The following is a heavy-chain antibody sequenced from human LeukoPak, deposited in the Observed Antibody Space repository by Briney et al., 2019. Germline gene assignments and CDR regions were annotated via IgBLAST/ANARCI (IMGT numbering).Heavy chain of an antibody. CDR2: INPNSGGT. J-gene: IGHJ4*02. V-gene: IGHV1-2*02. CDR3: ARGRLRGSSTSCYPF. D-gene: IGHD2-2*01. CDR1: GYTFTGYY. Sequence: GASVKASCKASGYTFTGYYMHWVRQAPGQGLEWMGWINPNSGGTNYAQKFQGRVTMTRDTSISTAYMELSRLRSDDTAVYYCARGRLRGSSTSCYPFWGQGTLVTVSS.